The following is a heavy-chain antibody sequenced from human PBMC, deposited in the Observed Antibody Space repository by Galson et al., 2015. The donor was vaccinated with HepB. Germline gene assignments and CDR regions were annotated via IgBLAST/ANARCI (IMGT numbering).Heavy chain of an antibody. J-gene: IGHJ5*02. CDR1: GGSIKSYY. CDR3: ARTTVTKHDP. Sequence: SETLSLTCSVSGGSIKSYYWSWIRQPPGKGLEWIGYIHYSGSTNYNPSLKSRVTISVDTSKNQFSLKLSSVTAADTAVYYCARTTVTKHDPWGQGTLVTVSS. CDR2: IHYSGST. D-gene: IGHD4-17*01. V-gene: IGHV4-59*08.